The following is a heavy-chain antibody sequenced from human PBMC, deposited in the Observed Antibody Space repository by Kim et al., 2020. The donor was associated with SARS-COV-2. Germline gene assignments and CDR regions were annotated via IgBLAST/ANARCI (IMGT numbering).Heavy chain of an antibody. Sequence: NPSLKSRVTTPIDTSNNHFSLKLRSMTAADTAVYYCARGSYDSSGYSYFDYWGQGTLVTVSS. CDR3: ARGSYDSSGYSYFDY. D-gene: IGHD3-22*01. V-gene: IGHV4-39*07. J-gene: IGHJ4*02.